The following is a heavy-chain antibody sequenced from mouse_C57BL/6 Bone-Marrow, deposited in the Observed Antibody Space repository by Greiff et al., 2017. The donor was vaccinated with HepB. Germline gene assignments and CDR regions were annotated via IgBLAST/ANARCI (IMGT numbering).Heavy chain of an antibody. CDR3: ATIITTVVGYFDV. V-gene: IGHV5-12*01. CDR1: GFTFSDYY. D-gene: IGHD1-1*01. J-gene: IGHJ1*03. Sequence: EVQVVESGGGLVQPGGSLKLSCAASGFTFSDYYMYWVRQTPEKRLEWVAYISNGGGSTYYPDTVKGRFTISRDNAKNTLYLQMSRLKSEDTAMYYCATIITTVVGYFDVWGTGTTVTVSS. CDR2: ISNGGGST.